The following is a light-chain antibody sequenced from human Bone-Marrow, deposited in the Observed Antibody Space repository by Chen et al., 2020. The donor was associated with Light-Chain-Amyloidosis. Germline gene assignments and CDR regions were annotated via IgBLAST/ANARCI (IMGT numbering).Light chain of an antibody. V-gene: IGLV3-21*03. CDR1: NIKTNG. Sequence: YVLTQPPSVSVAPGRTATISCGGNNIKTNGVNWYQQHPGQAPILVIYDDRDRPTGIPERFSGSKSGNTATLTISRVEAGDEADYYCQMWNSDSENVIFGGGTKLTVL. CDR2: DDR. CDR3: QMWNSDSENVI. J-gene: IGLJ2*01.